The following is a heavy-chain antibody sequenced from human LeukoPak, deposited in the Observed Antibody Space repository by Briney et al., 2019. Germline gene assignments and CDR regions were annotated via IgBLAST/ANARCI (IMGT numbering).Heavy chain of an antibody. J-gene: IGHJ4*02. CDR2: ISSSSSYM. D-gene: IGHD1-26*01. Sequence: PGGSLRLSCAVSGFTLSSYTMNWVRQAPGKGLEWVSFISSSSSYMYYADSVKGRFTISRDNAKKSVYLHMSSLRAEDTAVYYCARDLLGWELHYFDYWGQGTLVTVSS. CDR1: GFTLSSYT. CDR3: ARDLLGWELHYFDY. V-gene: IGHV3-21*01.